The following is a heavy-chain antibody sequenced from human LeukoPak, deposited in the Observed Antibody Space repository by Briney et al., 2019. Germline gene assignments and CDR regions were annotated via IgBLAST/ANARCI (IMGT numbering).Heavy chain of an antibody. CDR3: ARDIAAAGTKQACYYYYMDV. D-gene: IGHD6-13*01. V-gene: IGHV1-69*04. J-gene: IGHJ6*03. CDR1: GGTFSSYT. Sequence: SVKVSCKASGGTFSSYTISWVRQAPGQGLEWMGRIIPILGIANYAQKFQGRVTITADKSTSTAYMELSSLRSEDTAVYYCARDIAAAGTKQACYYYYMDVWGKGTTVTVSS. CDR2: IIPILGIA.